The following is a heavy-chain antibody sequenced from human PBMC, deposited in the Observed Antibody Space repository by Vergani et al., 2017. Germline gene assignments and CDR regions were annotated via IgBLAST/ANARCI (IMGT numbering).Heavy chain of an antibody. CDR2: IYYSRST. D-gene: IGHD3-3*01. V-gene: IGHV4-31*03. J-gene: IGHJ5*02. CDR3: ARGVWSGYTNNWFDP. Sequence: QVQLQESGPGLVKPSQTLSLTCTVSGGSISSGGYYWSWIRQHPGKGLEWIGYIYYSRSTYYNPSLKSRVTISVDTSKNQFSLKLSSVTAADTAVYYCARGVWSGYTNNWFDPWGQGTLVTVPS. CDR1: GGSISSGGYY.